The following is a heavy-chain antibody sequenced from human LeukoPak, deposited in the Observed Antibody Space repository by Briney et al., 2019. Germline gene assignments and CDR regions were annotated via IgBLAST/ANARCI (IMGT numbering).Heavy chain of an antibody. Sequence: GGSLRLSCKGSGYSFTSYWIGWVRQMPGKDLEWMGIIYPGDSDTRYSPSFQGQVTISADKSISTAYLQWSSLKASDTAMYYCARPQYYGSGSYGSAWFDPWGQGTLVTVSS. CDR2: IYPGDSDT. CDR1: GYSFTSYW. CDR3: ARPQYYGSGSYGSAWFDP. D-gene: IGHD3-10*01. J-gene: IGHJ5*02. V-gene: IGHV5-51*01.